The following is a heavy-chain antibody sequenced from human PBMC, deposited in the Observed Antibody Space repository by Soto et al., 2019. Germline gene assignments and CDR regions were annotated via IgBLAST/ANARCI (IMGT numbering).Heavy chain of an antibody. CDR1: GFTFSSYA. CDR3: AKDPDVKDYVYLKMPLYYFDY. V-gene: IGHV3-23*01. D-gene: IGHD3-10*02. J-gene: IGHJ4*02. Sequence: EVQLLESGGGLVQPGGSLRLSCAASGFTFSSYAMSWVRQAPGKGLEWVSAISGSGGSTYYADSVKGRFNISRDNSKNTLYLQMNSLRAEDTAVYYCAKDPDVKDYVYLKMPLYYFDYWGQGTLVTVSS. CDR2: ISGSGGST.